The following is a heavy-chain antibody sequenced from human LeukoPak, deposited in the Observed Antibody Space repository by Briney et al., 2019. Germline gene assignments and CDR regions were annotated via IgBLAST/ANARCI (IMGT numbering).Heavy chain of an antibody. Sequence: SETLSLTCTVSGGSISSYYWSWIRQPPGKGLEWIGYVYYSGSTNYNPSLKSRVTISVDTSKNQFSLRLSSVTAADTAVYYCARGGVLKSVDYWGQGTLVAVSS. CDR2: VYYSGST. D-gene: IGHD3-16*01. CDR1: GGSISSYY. J-gene: IGHJ4*02. CDR3: ARGGVLKSVDY. V-gene: IGHV4-59*01.